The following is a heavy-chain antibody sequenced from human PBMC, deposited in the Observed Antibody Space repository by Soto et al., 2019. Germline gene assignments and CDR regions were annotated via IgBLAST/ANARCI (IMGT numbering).Heavy chain of an antibody. Sequence: GGSLRLSCAASGFTFSSYSMNWVRQAPGKGLEWVSSISSSSSYIYYADSVKGRFTISRDNAKNSLYLQMNSLRAEDTAVDYCARSSLGYCSSTSCYYFDYWGQGTLVTVSS. CDR1: GFTFSSYS. CDR2: ISSSSSYI. V-gene: IGHV3-21*01. CDR3: ARSSLGYCSSTSCYYFDY. J-gene: IGHJ4*02. D-gene: IGHD2-2*01.